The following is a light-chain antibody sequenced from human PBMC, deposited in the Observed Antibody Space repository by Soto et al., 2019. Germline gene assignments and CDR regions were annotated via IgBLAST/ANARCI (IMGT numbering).Light chain of an antibody. J-gene: IGKJ1*01. CDR1: QSISGW. CDR2: DAS. Sequence: DIQMTQSPSTLSASVGDSVTITCRASQSISGWLAWYHQKPGKAPKLLIYDASSLESGSPSRFSGSGSGTEFILTISSLQPDDYASYCCQHSFLRWTFGQGAIVDNK. V-gene: IGKV1-5*01. CDR3: QHSFLRWT.